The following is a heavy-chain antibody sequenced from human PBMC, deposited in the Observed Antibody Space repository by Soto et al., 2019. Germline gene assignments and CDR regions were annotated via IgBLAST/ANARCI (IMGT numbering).Heavy chain of an antibody. V-gene: IGHV3-20*01. Sequence: GGSLRLSCAASGFTFDDYGMSWVRQAPGKGLEWVSGINWNGGSTGYADSVKGRFTISRDNAKNSLYLQMNSLRAEDTALYHCARGGYCSSTSCSSYYYYYMDVWGKGTTVTVSS. CDR1: GFTFDDYG. D-gene: IGHD2-2*01. J-gene: IGHJ6*03. CDR3: ARGGYCSSTSCSSYYYYYMDV. CDR2: INWNGGST.